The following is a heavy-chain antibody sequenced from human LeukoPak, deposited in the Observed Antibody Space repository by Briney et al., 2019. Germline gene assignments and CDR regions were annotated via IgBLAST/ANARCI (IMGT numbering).Heavy chain of an antibody. CDR2: ISYDGSNE. CDR3: ARDKTFIATTTTGYFEY. CDR1: GFTFSSNA. V-gene: IGHV3-30-3*01. Sequence: GGSLRLSCAASGFTFSSNAMHWVRQAPGKGLEWVAVISYDGSNEYYADSVKGRFTISRDNSKNTLYLQRNSLRGADTAVYYCARDKTFIATTTTGYFEYWGQGTLVTVFS. D-gene: IGHD5-12*01. J-gene: IGHJ4*02.